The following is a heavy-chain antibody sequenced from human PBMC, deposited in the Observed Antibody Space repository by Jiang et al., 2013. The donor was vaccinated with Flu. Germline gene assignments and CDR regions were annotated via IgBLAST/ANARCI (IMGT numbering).Heavy chain of an antibody. D-gene: IGHD3-22*01. CDR2: ISSGSTSI. Sequence: VQLVESGGGLVQPGGSLRLSCAASGFTFSNFGMNWVRQAPGKGLEWISYISSGSTSIHYAGSVKGRFTISRDDAKNSLYLQMNSLRGEDTAVYYCARDRYFDSSGPDYWGQGTLVTVSS. CDR1: GFTFSNFG. V-gene: IGHV3-48*01. J-gene: IGHJ4*02. CDR3: ARDRYFDSSGPDY.